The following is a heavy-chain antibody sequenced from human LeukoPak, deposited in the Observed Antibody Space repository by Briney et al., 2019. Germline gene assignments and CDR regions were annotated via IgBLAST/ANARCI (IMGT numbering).Heavy chain of an antibody. V-gene: IGHV5-51*01. J-gene: IGHJ4*01. D-gene: IGHD1-26*01. CDR2: IYPGDSDR. CDR1: GYTFSNYW. Sequence: GESLKISCRGSGYTFSNYWIGWVRQMPGKGLEWMAIIYPGDSDRRYSPSFQGQVTISADRSIRTAYLQWSSLKASDTAIYYCARLTWDQYFFDFWGQGTRVTVSS. CDR3: ARLTWDQYFFDF.